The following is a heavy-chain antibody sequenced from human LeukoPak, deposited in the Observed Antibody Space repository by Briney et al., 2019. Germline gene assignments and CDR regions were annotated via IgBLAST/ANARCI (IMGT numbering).Heavy chain of an antibody. CDR1: GLTFTNYW. D-gene: IGHD3-3*01. CDR3: TSRYDFWSGYFQGYYFDF. J-gene: IGHJ4*02. V-gene: IGHV3-7*01. CDR2: IHPDGTEK. Sequence: AGGSLRLSCAAPGLTFTNYWMHWVRQAPGKGLESVAYIHPDGTEKYYMESLRGRFAISRDNAKNSLYLQMSNLRDEDTAVYYCTSRYDFWSGYFQGYYFDFWGQGSLVTVSS.